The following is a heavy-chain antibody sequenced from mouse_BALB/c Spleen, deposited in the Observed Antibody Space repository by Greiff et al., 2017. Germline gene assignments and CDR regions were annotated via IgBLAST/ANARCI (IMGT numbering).Heavy chain of an antibody. CDR1: GFDFSRYW. D-gene: IGHD1-3*01. CDR3: ARSGGYAMDY. V-gene: IGHV4-2*02. Sequence: EVKLVESGGGLVQPGGSLNLSCAASGFDFSRYWMSWARQAPGKGQEWIGEINPGSSTINYTPSLKDKFIISRDNAKNTLYLQMSKVRSEDTALYYCARSGGYAMDYWGQGTSVTVSS. CDR2: INPGSSTI. J-gene: IGHJ4*01.